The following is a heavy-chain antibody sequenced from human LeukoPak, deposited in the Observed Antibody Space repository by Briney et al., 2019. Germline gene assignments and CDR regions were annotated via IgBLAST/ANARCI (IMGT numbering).Heavy chain of an antibody. CDR2: TSSGGSIK. Sequence: GGSLRLSCAASRFTFSDYYMSWVRQAPGKGLEWVTYTSSGGSIKSYADSVKGRFSISRDSAKNSLYLEMNSLRAEGTAVYYCARVVRGGNSGYAFDIWGQGTMVTVSS. CDR1: RFTFSDYY. J-gene: IGHJ3*02. CDR3: ARVVRGGNSGYAFDI. D-gene: IGHD4-23*01. V-gene: IGHV3-11*01.